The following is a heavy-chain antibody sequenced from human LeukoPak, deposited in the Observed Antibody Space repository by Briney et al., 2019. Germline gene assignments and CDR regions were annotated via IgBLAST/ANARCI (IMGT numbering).Heavy chain of an antibody. Sequence: PGRSLRLSCAASGFTFDDYAMHWVRQAPGKGLEWVSGISWNSGSIGYADSVKGRFTTSRDNAKNSLYLQMNSLRAEDTALYYCAKGNSSSWYCNFDYWGQGTLVTVPS. V-gene: IGHV3-9*01. D-gene: IGHD6-13*01. J-gene: IGHJ4*02. CDR1: GFTFDDYA. CDR2: ISWNSGSI. CDR3: AKGNSSSWYCNFDY.